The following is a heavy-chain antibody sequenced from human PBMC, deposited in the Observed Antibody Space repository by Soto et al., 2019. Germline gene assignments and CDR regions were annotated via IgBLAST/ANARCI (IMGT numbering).Heavy chain of an antibody. J-gene: IGHJ5*02. CDR3: ARIWFGELMGWFDP. V-gene: IGHV3-30-3*01. Sequence: QVQLVESGGGVVQPGRSLRLSCAASGFTFSSYAMHWVRQAPGKGLEWVAVISYDGSNKYYADSVKGRFTISRDNSKNTLYLQMNSVRAEDTAVYYWARIWFGELMGWFDPWGQGTLVTVSS. CDR1: GFTFSSYA. D-gene: IGHD3-10*01. CDR2: ISYDGSNK.